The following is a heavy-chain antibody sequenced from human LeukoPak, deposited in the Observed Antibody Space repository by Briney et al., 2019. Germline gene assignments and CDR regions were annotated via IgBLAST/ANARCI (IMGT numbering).Heavy chain of an antibody. Sequence: GGSPRLSCTVSGFTVSTNSMSWVRQAPGKGLEWVSFIYSDNTHYSDSVKGRFTISRDNSKNTPYLQMNSLRAEDTAVYYCARRAGDYSHPYDYWGQGTLVTVSS. D-gene: IGHD3-22*01. CDR2: IYSDNT. CDR1: GFTVSTNS. J-gene: IGHJ4*02. V-gene: IGHV3-53*01. CDR3: ARRAGDYSHPYDY.